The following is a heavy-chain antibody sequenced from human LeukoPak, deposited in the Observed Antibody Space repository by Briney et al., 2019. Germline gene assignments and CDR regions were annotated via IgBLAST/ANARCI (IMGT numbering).Heavy chain of an antibody. V-gene: IGHV1-46*01. CDR3: ARVSERYGGINFDY. J-gene: IGHJ4*02. CDR2: INPSGGSA. CDR1: GYTFTNYH. D-gene: IGHD4-23*01. Sequence: ASVKVSCKASGYTFTNYHIHWVRQAPGQGLDWIGIINPSGGSASYAQRFQGRVSMTRDTSTNTVYMELSSLRSEDTAVYYCARVSERYGGINFDYWGQGTLVTVSS.